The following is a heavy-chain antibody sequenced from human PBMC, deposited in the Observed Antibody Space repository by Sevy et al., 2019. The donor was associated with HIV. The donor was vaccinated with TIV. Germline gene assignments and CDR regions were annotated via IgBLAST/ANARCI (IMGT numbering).Heavy chain of an antibody. D-gene: IGHD2-15*01. J-gene: IGHJ3*02. CDR2: INHSGGT. Sequence: SETLSLTCAVYGGSFSGYYWSWIRQPSGKGLEWIGEINHSGGTNYNPSLKSRVTISVDTSKNQISLKVNSVTAADTAVFYCARHCTGSSCSHAFDIWGQGTRVTVSS. CDR3: ARHCTGSSCSHAFDI. CDR1: GGSFSGYY. V-gene: IGHV4-34*01.